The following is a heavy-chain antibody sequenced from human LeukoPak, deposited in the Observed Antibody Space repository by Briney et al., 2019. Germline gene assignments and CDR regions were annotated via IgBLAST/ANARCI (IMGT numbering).Heavy chain of an antibody. D-gene: IGHD1-1*01. J-gene: IGHJ4*02. Sequence: PSETLSLTCTVSGGSVSSSSYYWGWIRQPPGKGLEWIGTVNHDGTTYHNPSLKSRVTISVDTSKNQFSLKLSSVTAADTAEYYCARVQDTTMGHFDYWGQGTLVTVSS. CDR2: VNHDGTT. CDR1: GGSVSSSSYY. V-gene: IGHV4-39*07. CDR3: ARVQDTTMGHFDY.